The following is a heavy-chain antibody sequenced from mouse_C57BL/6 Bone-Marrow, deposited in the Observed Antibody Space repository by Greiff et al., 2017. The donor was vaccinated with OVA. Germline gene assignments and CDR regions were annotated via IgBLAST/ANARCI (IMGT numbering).Heavy chain of an antibody. D-gene: IGHD2-4*01. CDR3: ARWVHRHYDDDD. Sequence: QVQLQQSGAELARPGASVKLSCKASGYTFTSYGISWVKQRTGKGLEWIGEIYTRSGNTYYNEKFKGKATLTADKSTSTAYMEVRSLTSEDSAVYFCARWVHRHYDDDDWGQGTTLTVSS. CDR1: GYTFTSYG. CDR2: IYTRSGNT. V-gene: IGHV1-81*01. J-gene: IGHJ2*01.